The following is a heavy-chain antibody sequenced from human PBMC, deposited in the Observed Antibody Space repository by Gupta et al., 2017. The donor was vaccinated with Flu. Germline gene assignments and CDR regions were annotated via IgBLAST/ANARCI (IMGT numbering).Heavy chain of an antibody. V-gene: IGHV1-69*06. CDR2: IIPMFSTA. CDR1: GGTFINFSNYA. CDR3: TRAAEQISGEWPGGY. Sequence: QVRLVQSGAEVKKPGSSVKVSCKASGGTFINFSNYAFSWVRQAPGQGLEWMGGIIPMFSTAKYAQKFQGRVTVTADKSTSTAYMELSSLRSDETAVYYCTRAAEQISGEWPGGYWGQGTLVTVSS. J-gene: IGHJ4*02. D-gene: IGHD3-3*01.